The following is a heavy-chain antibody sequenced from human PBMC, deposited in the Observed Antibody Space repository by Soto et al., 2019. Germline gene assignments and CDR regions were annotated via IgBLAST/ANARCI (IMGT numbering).Heavy chain of an antibody. D-gene: IGHD2-2*01. J-gene: IGHJ3*02. Sequence: SETLSLTCAVYGGSFSGYYWSWIRQPPGKGLEWIGEINHSGSTNYNPSLKSRVTISVDTSKNQFSLKLSSVTAADTAVYYCARGIEGYCSSTSCYGVGAFDIWGQGTMVTVSS. CDR1: GGSFSGYY. CDR3: ARGIEGYCSSTSCYGVGAFDI. V-gene: IGHV4-34*01. CDR2: INHSGST.